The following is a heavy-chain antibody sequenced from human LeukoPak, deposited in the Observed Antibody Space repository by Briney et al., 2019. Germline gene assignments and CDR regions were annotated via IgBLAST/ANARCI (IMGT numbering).Heavy chain of an antibody. V-gene: IGHV3-15*01. CDR3: TTRRQDGW. D-gene: IGHD2-15*01. CDR2: IKSKSDGGTI. Sequence: PRGSLRLSCVGSGFTFSDAWMSWVRQAPGKGLEWVGRIKSKSDGGTIDYAAPVKGRFTISRDDSRNTLYLQMNSLKTEDTAVYYCTTRRQDGWWGRGTLVTVS. J-gene: IGHJ4*02. CDR1: GFTFSDAW.